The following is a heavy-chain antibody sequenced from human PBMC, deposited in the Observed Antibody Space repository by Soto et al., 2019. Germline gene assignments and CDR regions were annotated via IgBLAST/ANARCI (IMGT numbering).Heavy chain of an antibody. J-gene: IGHJ4*02. V-gene: IGHV3-74*01. CDR2: INSDGSST. CDR3: ATLFSSGSSLDY. CDR1: GFTLRSYW. D-gene: IGHD3-10*01. Sequence: EVQLVESGGGLVQPGGSLRLSCGASGFTLRSYWMHWVSQAPGKGLVWVSNINSDGSSTNYADSVKGRFTISRDNAKNTLYLQMNSLRADDTAVYYCATLFSSGSSLDYWGQGTLVTVSS.